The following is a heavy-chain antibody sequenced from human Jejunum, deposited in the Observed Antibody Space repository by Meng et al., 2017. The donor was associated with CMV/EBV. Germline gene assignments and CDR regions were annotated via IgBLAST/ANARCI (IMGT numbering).Heavy chain of an antibody. CDR3: ARGGSTGLAQ. Sequence: LSWAAAGFTIRAYWVHWVRQGPGEGLVWVSHINGDGGIINYASSGRGRFTISRDDAKNTLYMQMNSLRDEDTAVYFCARGGSTGLAQWGQGTLVTVSS. V-gene: IGHV3-74*01. J-gene: IGHJ4*02. CDR1: GFTIRAYW. D-gene: IGHD3-16*01. CDR2: INGDGGII.